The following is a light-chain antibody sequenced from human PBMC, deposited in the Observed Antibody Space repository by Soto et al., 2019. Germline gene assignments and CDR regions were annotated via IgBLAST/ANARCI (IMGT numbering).Light chain of an antibody. CDR1: SSNIGAGYD. V-gene: IGLV1-40*01. Sequence: QSVLTQPPSVSGAPGQRVTISCTGSSSNIGAGYDVHWYQQLPGTAPKLLIYGNSNRPSGVPDRFSGSKSGTSASLAITGLQDEDEADYYCQSYDSSLSAYVFGTRTKVTVL. CDR2: GNS. CDR3: QSYDSSLSAYV. J-gene: IGLJ1*01.